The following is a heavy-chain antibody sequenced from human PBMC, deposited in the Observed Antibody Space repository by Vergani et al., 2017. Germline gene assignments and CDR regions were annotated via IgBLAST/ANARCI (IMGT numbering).Heavy chain of an antibody. CDR3: ARVGTSSNRDYCDY. CDR2: INPNSGGT. J-gene: IGHJ4*02. D-gene: IGHD2-2*01. Sequence: QVQLVQSGAEVKKPGASVKVSCKASGYTFTDYFMHWVRQAPGQGLEWMGWINPNSGGTNYAQKFQGRVTMTRDTSISTAYMELSNLRSDDTAVYYCARVGTSSNRDYCDYWDQGTLVTVSS. CDR1: GYTFTDYF. V-gene: IGHV1-2*02.